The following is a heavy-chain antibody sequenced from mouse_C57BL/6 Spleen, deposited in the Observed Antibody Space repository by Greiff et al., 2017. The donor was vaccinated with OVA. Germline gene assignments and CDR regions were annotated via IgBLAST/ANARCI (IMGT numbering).Heavy chain of an antibody. CDR2: ISGGGGNT. CDR3: AREAYYSNYWYFDV. J-gene: IGHJ1*03. D-gene: IGHD2-5*01. CDR1: GFTFSSYT. Sequence: DVKLVESGGGLVKPGGSLKLSCAASGFTFSSYTMSWVRQTPEKRLEWVATISGGGGNTYYPDSVKGRFTISRDNAKNTLYLQMSSLRSEDTALYYCAREAYYSNYWYFDVWGTGTTVTVSS. V-gene: IGHV5-9*01.